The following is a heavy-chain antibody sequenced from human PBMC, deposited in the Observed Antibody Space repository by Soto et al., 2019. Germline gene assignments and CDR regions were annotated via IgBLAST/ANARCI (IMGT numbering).Heavy chain of an antibody. CDR1: GYTFTSYA. V-gene: IGHV1-3*01. CDR2: INAGNGNT. D-gene: IGHD2-2*01. J-gene: IGHJ5*02. Sequence: ASVKVSCKASGYTFTSYAMHWVRQAPGQRLEWMGWINAGNGNTKYSQKFQGRVTITRDTSASTAYMELSSLRSEDTAVYYCARAPGGPYCSSTSCYINWFDPWGERTLVTVSS. CDR3: ARAPGGPYCSSTSCYINWFDP.